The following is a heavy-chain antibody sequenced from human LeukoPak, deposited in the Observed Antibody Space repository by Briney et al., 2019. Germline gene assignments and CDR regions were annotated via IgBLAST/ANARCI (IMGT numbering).Heavy chain of an antibody. J-gene: IGHJ4*02. CDR1: GDSISSGNY. V-gene: IGHV4-4*02. D-gene: IGHD6-19*01. CDR3: ARDPRPRGGWFYFDY. Sequence: SGTLSLTCGVSGDSISSGNYWNWVRQPPGEGLAWIGDIYQSGITNYNPSLKSRVTMSVDKSKNEFSLKLASVTAADTAVYYCARDPRPRGGWFYFDYWGQGILVTVSS. CDR2: IYQSGIT.